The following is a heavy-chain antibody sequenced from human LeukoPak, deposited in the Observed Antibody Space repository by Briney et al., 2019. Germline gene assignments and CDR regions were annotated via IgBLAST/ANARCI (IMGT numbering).Heavy chain of an antibody. Sequence: PSETLSLTCTVSGGSISSYYWSWIRQPAGKGLEWIGRIYMSGSTNYNSSLKSRVNMSVDTPKNQFSLNLSSVTAADTAVYYCAREAGSSWSRGLDIWGQGTVVTVSS. CDR1: GGSISSYY. CDR3: AREAGSSWSRGLDI. V-gene: IGHV4-4*07. CDR2: IYMSGST. J-gene: IGHJ3*02. D-gene: IGHD6-13*01.